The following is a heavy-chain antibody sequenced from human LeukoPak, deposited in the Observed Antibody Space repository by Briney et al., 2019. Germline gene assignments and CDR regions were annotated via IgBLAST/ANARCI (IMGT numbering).Heavy chain of an antibody. V-gene: IGHV1-8*03. J-gene: IGHJ5*02. Sequence: ASVKVSCKASGYTFTGYHMHWLRQAPRQGLEWMGWMNPNSGNTGYAQKFQGRVTITRNTSISTAYMELSSLRSEDTAVYYCAILAVADHWFDPWGQGTLVTVSS. CDR2: MNPNSGNT. D-gene: IGHD6-19*01. CDR3: AILAVADHWFDP. CDR1: GYTFTGYH.